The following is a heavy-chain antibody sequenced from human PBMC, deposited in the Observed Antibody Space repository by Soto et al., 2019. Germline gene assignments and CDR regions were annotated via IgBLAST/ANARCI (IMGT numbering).Heavy chain of an antibody. CDR1: GFSLSTSGVG. V-gene: IGHV2-5*02. CDR2: IYWDNDK. CDR3: ASGRDNGWYDLDY. D-gene: IGHD6-19*01. Sequence: QITLKESGPTLVKPTQTLTLTCTFSGFSLSTSGVGVGWIRQPPGKALEWLALIYWDNDKRYSPSLKNRLTSTKDTCKNQVVLTMTNMDPVDTGTYYFASGRDNGWYDLDYGGQGALVTVSS. J-gene: IGHJ4*02.